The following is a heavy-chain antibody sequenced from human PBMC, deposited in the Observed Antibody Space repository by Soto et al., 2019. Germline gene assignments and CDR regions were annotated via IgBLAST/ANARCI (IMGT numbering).Heavy chain of an antibody. V-gene: IGHV5-51*01. D-gene: IGHD1-1*01. CDR1: GYKFTSSW. CDR2: IYPGDSDT. CDR3: ARQTGTTSADWFGP. Sequence: PGESLKISCKGSGYKFTSSWIAWVRQMPGKGLEYMGSIYPGDSDTRYSPSFQGQVTISADKSINTAYLQWSSLKASDTAMYYCARQTGTTSADWFGPWGQGTLVTVSS. J-gene: IGHJ5*02.